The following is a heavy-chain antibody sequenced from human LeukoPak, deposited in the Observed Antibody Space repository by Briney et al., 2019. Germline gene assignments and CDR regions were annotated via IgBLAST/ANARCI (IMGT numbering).Heavy chain of an antibody. D-gene: IGHD6-13*01. CDR1: GGSIRSSY. CDR2: IYHSGNT. V-gene: IGHV4-59*12. Sequence: SETLSLTCTVSGGSIRSSYWSWIRQPPGKGLEWIGYIYHSGNTYYNPSLKSRVTISVDRSKNQFSLNLSSVTAADTAVYYCARRAVAGTGEYFQYWGQGTLVTVSS. CDR3: ARRAVAGTGEYFQY. J-gene: IGHJ1*01.